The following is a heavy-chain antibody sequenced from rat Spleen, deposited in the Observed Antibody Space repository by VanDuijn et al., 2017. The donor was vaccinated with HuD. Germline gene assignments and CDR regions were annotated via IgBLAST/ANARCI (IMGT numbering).Heavy chain of an antibody. J-gene: IGHJ2*01. Sequence: EVQLVESGGGLVQPGRSLKLSCAASGFTFSNYGMAWVRQAPTKGLEWVASINYDGSSTYYRDSVKGRFTISRDNAKSTLYLQMNSLRSEDTATYYCARSTYDYFDYWGQGVMLTVSS. CDR1: GFTFSNYG. D-gene: IGHD2-1*01. CDR3: ARSTYDYFDY. V-gene: IGHV5-29*01. CDR2: INYDGSST.